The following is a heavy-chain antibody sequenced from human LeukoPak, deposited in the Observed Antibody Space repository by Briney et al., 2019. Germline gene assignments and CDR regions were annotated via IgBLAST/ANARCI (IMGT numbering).Heavy chain of an antibody. CDR3: AKGSKAYDY. J-gene: IGHJ4*02. D-gene: IGHD2-21*01. V-gene: IGHV4-34*01. CDR2: INHSGST. Sequence: SETLSLTCAVYGGSFSGYYWSWIRQPPGKGLEWIGEINHSGSTNYNPSLKSRVTISVDTSKNQFSLKLSSVTAADTAVYYCAKGSKAYDYWGQGTLVTVSS. CDR1: GGSFSGYY.